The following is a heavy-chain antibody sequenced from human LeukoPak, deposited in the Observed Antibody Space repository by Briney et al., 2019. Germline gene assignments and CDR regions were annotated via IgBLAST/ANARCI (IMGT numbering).Heavy chain of an antibody. CDR2: ISVYNGNT. CDR1: AYTFNSNA. D-gene: IGHD1-26*01. V-gene: IGHV1-18*01. J-gene: IGHJ5*02. Sequence: EASVKVSCKASAYTFNSNAISWMRQAPGQGLEWMGWISVYNGNTNYAQKLHGRVTMPTETSTNIVYMELRSLTYERTAVYYCARDLAGIVGVTTWFDPWGPGTLVTVSS. CDR3: ARDLAGIVGVTTWFDP.